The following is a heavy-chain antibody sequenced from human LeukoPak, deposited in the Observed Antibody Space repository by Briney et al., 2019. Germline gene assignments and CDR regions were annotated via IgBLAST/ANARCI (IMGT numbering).Heavy chain of an antibody. J-gene: IGHJ4*02. V-gene: IGHV3-21*06. CDR1: GFTFSSYS. Sequence: PGGSLRLSCAASGFTFSSYSMTWVRTAPGKVLEWVSSISGNSRYIYYADSMRGRFNISRDNAKNSLYLQMNSLKPEDTAVYYCARVAEAAAFDSWGQGTLVTVSS. CDR2: ISGNSRYI. CDR3: ARVAEAAAFDS. D-gene: IGHD6-13*01.